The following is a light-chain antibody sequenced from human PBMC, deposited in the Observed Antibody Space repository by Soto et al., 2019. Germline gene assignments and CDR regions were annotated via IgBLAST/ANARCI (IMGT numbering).Light chain of an antibody. CDR3: QQANSFLAIT. CDR1: QGISSY. Sequence: AMRMTQSPSSFSASTGDRVAITCLASQGISSYLAWYQQKPGKAPKLLIYAASTLQSGVPSRFSGSGSGTDFTLTISGLQPEDFATYYCQQANSFLAITFGQGTRLE. V-gene: IGKV1-8*01. J-gene: IGKJ5*01. CDR2: AAS.